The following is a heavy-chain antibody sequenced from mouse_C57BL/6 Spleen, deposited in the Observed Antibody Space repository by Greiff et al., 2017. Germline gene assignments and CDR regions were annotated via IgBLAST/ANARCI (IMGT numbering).Heavy chain of an antibody. CDR2: IDPEDGDT. V-gene: IGHV14-1*01. CDR1: GFNIKDYY. Sequence: VQLQQSGAELVRPGASVKLSCTASGFNIKDYYMHWVKQRPGQGLEWIGRIDPEDGDTEYAPKFQGKATRTADTSSNTAYLELSSLTSEDAAVYYCTTASSGYRYYFDYWGQGTTLTVSS. J-gene: IGHJ2*01. D-gene: IGHD3-2*02. CDR3: TTASSGYRYYFDY.